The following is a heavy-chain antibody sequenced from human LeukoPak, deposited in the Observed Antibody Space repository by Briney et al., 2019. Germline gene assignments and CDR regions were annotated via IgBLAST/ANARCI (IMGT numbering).Heavy chain of an antibody. D-gene: IGHD2-2*01. CDR2: ISSSSSTI. V-gene: IGHV3-48*01. CDR1: GFTFSSYS. Sequence: PGGSLRLSCAASGFTFSSYSMNWVRQAPGKGLEWVSYISSSSSTIYYADSVKGRFTISRDNAKNSLYLQMNSLRAEDTAVYYCARGEDIVAVPAALAFDIWGQGTMVTVSS. J-gene: IGHJ3*02. CDR3: ARGEDIVAVPAALAFDI.